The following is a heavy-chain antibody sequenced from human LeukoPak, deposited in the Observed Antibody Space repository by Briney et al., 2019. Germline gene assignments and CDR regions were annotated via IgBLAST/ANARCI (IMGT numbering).Heavy chain of an antibody. J-gene: IGHJ4*02. CDR3: ALEHHWVPDF. CDR2: IHPKTGIT. V-gene: IGHV1-2*02. CDR1: GYGFTDHY. Sequence: ASVTVSCKASGYGFTDHYLQWLGQAPGQGLEWMAWIHPKTGITNYAERFQGRLSLTRDTSISTLYMELNSLTSDDTAFYYSALEHHWVPDFWGQGTLVSVSS. D-gene: IGHD7-27*01.